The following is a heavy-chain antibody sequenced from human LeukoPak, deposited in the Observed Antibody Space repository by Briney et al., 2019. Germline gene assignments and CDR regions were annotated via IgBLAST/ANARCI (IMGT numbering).Heavy chain of an antibody. Sequence: GGSLRLSCAASGFTFDDYAMHWVRQAPGKGLEWVSGISWNSGSIGYADSVKGRFTISRDNAKNSLYLQMNSQRAEDTALYYCAKDIRGQLANIDYWGQGTLVTVSS. CDR3: AKDIRGQLANIDY. V-gene: IGHV3-9*01. D-gene: IGHD6-6*01. J-gene: IGHJ4*02. CDR2: ISWNSGSI. CDR1: GFTFDDYA.